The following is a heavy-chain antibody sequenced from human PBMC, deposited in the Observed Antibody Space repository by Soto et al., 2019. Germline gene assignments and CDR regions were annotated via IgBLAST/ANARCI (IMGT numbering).Heavy chain of an antibody. CDR2: IIPIFGTA. J-gene: IGHJ5*02. V-gene: IGHV1-69*06. D-gene: IGHD5-12*01. CDR3: ARVHPTPDDSGYDYPNWFDP. Sequence: SVKVSCKASGGTFSSYAISWVRQAPGQGLEWMGGIIPIFGTANYAQKFQGRVTITADKSTSTAYMELSSLRSEDTAVYYCARVHPTPDDSGYDYPNWFDPWGQGTLVTVSS. CDR1: GGTFSSYA.